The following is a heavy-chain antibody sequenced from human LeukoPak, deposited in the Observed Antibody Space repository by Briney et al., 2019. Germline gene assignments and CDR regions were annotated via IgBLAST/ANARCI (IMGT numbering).Heavy chain of an antibody. Sequence: PSETLSLTCTVSGGSISNYYWSWIRQPPGKGLEWFGYIYYRGSTNYNPSLKSRVTISVDTSKNQFSLKLSSVTAADTAVYYCARGAAYYGSGSLGYWGQGTLVTVSS. V-gene: IGHV4-59*12. CDR2: IYYRGST. CDR1: GGSISNYY. J-gene: IGHJ4*02. CDR3: ARGAAYYGSGSLGY. D-gene: IGHD3-10*01.